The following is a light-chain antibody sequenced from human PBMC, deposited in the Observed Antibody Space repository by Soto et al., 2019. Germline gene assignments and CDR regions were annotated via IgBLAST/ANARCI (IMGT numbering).Light chain of an antibody. CDR1: QSVSSY. V-gene: IGKV3-11*01. CDR3: QQRSKFYT. Sequence: EVVLTQSPATLSLSPGERATLSCRASQSVSSYLAWYQQKPGQAPRLLLYDASNRATGIPARFSGSGAGTDFTLTISSLEAEAFAVYYCQQRSKFYTFGQGTKLDIK. J-gene: IGKJ2*01. CDR2: DAS.